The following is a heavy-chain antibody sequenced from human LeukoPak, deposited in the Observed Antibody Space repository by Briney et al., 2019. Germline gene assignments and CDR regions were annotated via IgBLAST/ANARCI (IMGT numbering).Heavy chain of an antibody. CDR1: GLTLNTYW. J-gene: IGHJ4*02. V-gene: IGHV3-74*01. Sequence: GGSLRLSCAVSGLTLNTYWMHWVRQTPGRGLVWVSRIKSDGSGISHADSVKGRFTISRDNAKNTLYLQMNSLRGDDTAVYYCASGRWSDYLDHWGQGTLVTVSS. CDR2: IKSDGSGI. CDR3: ASGRWSDYLDH. D-gene: IGHD3-3*01.